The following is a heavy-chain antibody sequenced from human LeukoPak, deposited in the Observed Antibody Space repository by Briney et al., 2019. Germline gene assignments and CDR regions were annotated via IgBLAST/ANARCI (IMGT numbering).Heavy chain of an antibody. CDR2: IKEDGSQK. CDR1: GFTFSRYW. CDR3: ARGVHY. Sequence: GGSLRLSCAVSGFTFSRYWMNWVRQAPGKGLEWVANIKEDGSQKYYVDSVKGRFTISRDNAENSLYLQLNSLRVEDTAVYYCARGVHYWGQGTLVTVSS. D-gene: IGHD4/OR15-4a*01. V-gene: IGHV3-7*01. J-gene: IGHJ4*02.